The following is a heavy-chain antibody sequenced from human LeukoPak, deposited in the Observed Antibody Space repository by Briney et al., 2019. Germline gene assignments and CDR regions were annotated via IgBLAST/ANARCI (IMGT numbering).Heavy chain of an antibody. Sequence: GGSLRLSCAASGFTFSTYSMNWVRQAPGKGLEWVSSISSSSTYIYYADSVKGRFTISRDNAKNSLYLHMNSLRAEDTAVYYCARTMNYYDSREVYFQHWGQGTLVTVSS. CDR2: ISSSSTYI. CDR3: ARTMNYYDSREVYFQH. V-gene: IGHV3-21*01. D-gene: IGHD3-22*01. J-gene: IGHJ1*01. CDR1: GFTFSTYS.